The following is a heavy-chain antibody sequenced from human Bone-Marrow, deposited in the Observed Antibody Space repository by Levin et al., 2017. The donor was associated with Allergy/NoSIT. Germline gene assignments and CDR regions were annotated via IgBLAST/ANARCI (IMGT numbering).Heavy chain of an antibody. Sequence: SLKISCEASGFIFNDFAMHWVRQIPGKGLEWVSGIMWNSARMDYADSVKGRFTISRDNGKKSLYLEMNALRVEDTAFYYCVKDRSSVDNWNYGGPFESWGQGTLITVSS. CDR1: GFIFNDFA. D-gene: IGHD1-7*01. V-gene: IGHV3-9*01. J-gene: IGHJ4*02. CDR2: IMWNSARM. CDR3: VKDRSSVDNWNYGGPFES.